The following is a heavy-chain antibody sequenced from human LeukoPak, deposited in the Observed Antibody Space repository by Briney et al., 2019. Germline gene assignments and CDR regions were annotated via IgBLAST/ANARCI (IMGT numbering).Heavy chain of an antibody. D-gene: IGHD2-2*01. CDR3: ARGRYCSSTSCFAWLWFDP. Sequence: ASVKVPCKASGYTFTSYDINWVRQATGQGLEWMGCMNPNSGNTGYAQKFQGRVTITRNTSISTAYMELRSLRSEDTAVYYCARGRYCSSTSCFAWLWFDPWGQGTLVTVSS. V-gene: IGHV1-8*03. CDR1: GYTFTSYD. CDR2: MNPNSGNT. J-gene: IGHJ5*02.